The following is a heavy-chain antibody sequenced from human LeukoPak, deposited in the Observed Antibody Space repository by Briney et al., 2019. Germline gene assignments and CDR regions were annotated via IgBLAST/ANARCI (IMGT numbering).Heavy chain of an antibody. V-gene: IGHV5-51*01. CDR1: GYSFITHW. CDR3: AKGAGGSGSYYPYF. D-gene: IGHD3-10*01. CDR2: IYPGDSDT. J-gene: IGHJ4*02. Sequence: GESLKISCKASGYSFITHWIAWARQTPGKGLEWMGIIYPGDSDTKYSPSFQGQVTISADKSISTAYLQWSSLKASDTAMYYCAKGAGGSGSYYPYFWGQGTLVTVSS.